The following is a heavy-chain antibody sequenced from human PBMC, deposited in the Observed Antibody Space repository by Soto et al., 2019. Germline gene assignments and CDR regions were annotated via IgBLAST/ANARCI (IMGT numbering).Heavy chain of an antibody. D-gene: IGHD6-13*01. CDR2: ISWNSGSI. J-gene: IGHJ3*02. CDR3: AKHIAIAAAGGGAFDI. Sequence: PGGSLRLSCAASGFTFDDYAMHWVRQAPGKGLEWVSGISWNSGSIGYADSVKGRFTISRDNAKNSLYLQVNSLRAEDTALYYCAKHIAIAAAGGGAFDIWGQGTMVTVSS. V-gene: IGHV3-9*01. CDR1: GFTFDDYA.